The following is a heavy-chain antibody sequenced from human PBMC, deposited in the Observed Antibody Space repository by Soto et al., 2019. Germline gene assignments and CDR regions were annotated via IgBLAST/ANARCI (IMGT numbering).Heavy chain of an antibody. V-gene: IGHV4-59*01. J-gene: IGHJ4*02. CDR3: ARESYDYVWGSYRYFDY. D-gene: IGHD3-16*02. CDR1: GGSISSYY. CDR2: IYYSGST. Sequence: SETLSLTCTVSGGSISSYYWSWIRQPPGKGLEWIGYIYYSGSTNYNPSLKSRVTISVDTSKNQFSLKLSSVTAADTAVDYWARESYDYVWGSYRYFDYWVQGTLVTVS.